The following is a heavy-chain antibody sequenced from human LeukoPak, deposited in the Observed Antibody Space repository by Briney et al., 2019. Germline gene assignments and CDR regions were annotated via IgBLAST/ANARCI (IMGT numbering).Heavy chain of an antibody. CDR1: GFTFGDYA. V-gene: IGHV3-49*03. Sequence: PGGSLRLSCTASGFTFGDYAMSWFRQAPGKGLEWVGFIRSKAYGGATEYAASVKGRFTISRDDSKSIAYLQMNSLKTEDTAVYYCTRDHPEGGISFDYWGQGTLVTVSS. J-gene: IGHJ4*02. CDR3: TRDHPEGGISFDY. CDR2: IRSKAYGGAT. D-gene: IGHD2-15*01.